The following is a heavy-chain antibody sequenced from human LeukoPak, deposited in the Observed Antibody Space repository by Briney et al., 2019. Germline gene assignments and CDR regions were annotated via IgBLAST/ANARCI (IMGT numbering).Heavy chain of an antibody. V-gene: IGHV3-23*01. CDR3: AKHSGSYYTAFDY. CDR1: GFTFSSYA. J-gene: IGHJ4*02. Sequence: QPGGSLRLSCATSGFTFSSYAMSWVRQAPGKGLEWVSAISGSGGSTYYADSVKGRFTISRDNSKNTLYLQMNSLRAEDTAVYYCAKHSGSYYTAFDYWGQGTLVTVSS. D-gene: IGHD1-26*01. CDR2: ISGSGGST.